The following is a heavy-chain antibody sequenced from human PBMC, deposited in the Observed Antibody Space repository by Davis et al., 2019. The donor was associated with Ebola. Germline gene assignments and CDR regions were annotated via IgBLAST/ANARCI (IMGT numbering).Heavy chain of an antibody. CDR1: GFTFSSYA. V-gene: IGHV3-30*18. D-gene: IGHD1-7*01. CDR3: AKLELHGY. CDR2: ISYDGSNK. J-gene: IGHJ4*02. Sequence: GGSLRLSCAASGFTFSSYAMHWVRQAPGKGLEWVAVISYDGSNKYYADSVKGRFTISRDNSKNTLYLQMNSLRAEDTAVYYCAKLELHGYWGQGTLVTVSS.